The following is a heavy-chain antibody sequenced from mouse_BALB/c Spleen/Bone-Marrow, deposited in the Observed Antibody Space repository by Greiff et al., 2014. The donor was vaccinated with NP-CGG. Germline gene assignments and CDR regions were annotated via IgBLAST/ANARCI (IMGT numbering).Heavy chain of an antibody. Sequence: EVQLQQSGPELMKPGASVKISCKASGYSFTSYYMHWVKQSHGKSLGWIGYIDPFNGGTSYNQKFKGKATLTVDKSSSTAYMHLSSLTSEDSAVYYCAPLSRYFDVWGAGTTVTVSS. CDR1: GYSFTSYY. D-gene: IGHD6-2*01. V-gene: IGHV1-28*01. CDR2: IDPFNGGT. CDR3: APLSRYFDV. J-gene: IGHJ1*01.